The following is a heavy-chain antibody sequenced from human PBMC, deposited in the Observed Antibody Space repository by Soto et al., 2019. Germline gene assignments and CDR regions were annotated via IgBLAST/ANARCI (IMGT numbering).Heavy chain of an antibody. CDR1: GGSISSSSYY. V-gene: IGHV4-39*01. CDR3: ARKYVDTAMVKRAFDI. D-gene: IGHD5-18*01. J-gene: IGHJ3*02. Sequence: QLQLQESGPGLVKPSETLSLTCTVSGGSISSSSYYWGWIRQPPGKGLEWIGSIYYSGSTYYNPSLKSRVTISVDTSKNQFSLKLSSVTAADTAVYYCARKYVDTAMVKRAFDIWGQGTMVTVSS. CDR2: IYYSGST.